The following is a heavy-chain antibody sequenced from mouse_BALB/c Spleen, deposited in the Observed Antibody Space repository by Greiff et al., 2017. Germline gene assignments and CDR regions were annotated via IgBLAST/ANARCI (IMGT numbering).Heavy chain of an antibody. CDR2: ISSGSSTI. CDR1: GFTFSSFG. CDR3: ARKGSSYWWYFDV. D-gene: IGHD1-1*01. Sequence: EVHLVESGGGLVQPGGSRKLSCAASGFTFSSFGMHWVRQAPEKGLEWVAYISSGSSTIYYADTVKGRFTISRDNPKNTLFLQMTSLRSEDTAMYYCARKGSSYWWYFDVWGAGTTVTVSS. V-gene: IGHV5-17*02. J-gene: IGHJ1*01.